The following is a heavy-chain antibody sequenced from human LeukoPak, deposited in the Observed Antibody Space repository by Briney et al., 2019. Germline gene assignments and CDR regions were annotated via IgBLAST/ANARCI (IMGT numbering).Heavy chain of an antibody. D-gene: IGHD3-3*01. CDR1: GFTFSSYS. Sequence: PGGSLRLSCAASGFTFSSYSMNWVRQAPGKGLEWVSSISSSSSYIYYADSVKGRFTISRDNAKNSLFLQVNSLRAEDTAMYYCARGSRFGVVERDAFDIWGQGTMVTVSS. V-gene: IGHV3-21*01. CDR3: ARGSRFGVVERDAFDI. CDR2: ISSSSSYI. J-gene: IGHJ3*02.